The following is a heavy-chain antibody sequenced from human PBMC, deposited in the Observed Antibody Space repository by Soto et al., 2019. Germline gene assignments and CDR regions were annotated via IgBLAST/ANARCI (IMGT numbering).Heavy chain of an antibody. J-gene: IGHJ3*02. V-gene: IGHV1-18*01. Sequence: ASVKVCCKASGYTFTSYGISCVRQAPGQGLEWMGWISAYNGNTKYAQKLQGRVTMTTDTSTSTAYMELRSLRSDDTAVYYCARDRELGALYYYDSSGSDAFDIWGQGTMVTVSS. D-gene: IGHD3-22*01. CDR2: ISAYNGNT. CDR3: ARDRELGALYYYDSSGSDAFDI. CDR1: GYTFTSYG.